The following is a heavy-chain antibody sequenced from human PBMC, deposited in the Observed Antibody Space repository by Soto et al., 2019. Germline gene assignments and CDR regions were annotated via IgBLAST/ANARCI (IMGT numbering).Heavy chain of an antibody. CDR3: ARTNIVVVPSSLFHRRGDDSFDS. Sequence: QVKLQQWGAGLLKSSETLSLTCAVYGGSFSGYYWSWIRQPPGKGLEWLGEINHRGSANSNPSLTSRVNLSVDTAKNQVSLKLSSVTAADSAVYYGARTNIVVVPSSLFHRRGDDSFDSGGRGTLVTVSS. CDR1: GGSFSGYY. D-gene: IGHD2-2*01. CDR2: INHRGSA. V-gene: IGHV4-34*01. J-gene: IGHJ4*02.